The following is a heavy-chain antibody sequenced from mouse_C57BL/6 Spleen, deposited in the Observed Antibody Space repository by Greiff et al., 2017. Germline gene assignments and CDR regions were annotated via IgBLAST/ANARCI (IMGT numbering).Heavy chain of an antibody. V-gene: IGHV14-4*01. D-gene: IGHD1-1*01. CDR2: IDPENGDT. CDR1: GFNIKDDY. J-gene: IGHJ3*01. Sequence: VQLQQSGAELVRPGASVKLSCPASGFNIKDDYMHWVKQRPEQGLEWIGWIDPENGDTEYASKFQGKATITADTSSNTAYLQLSSLTSEDTAVYYCHYYGSSYRFAYWGQGTLVTVSA. CDR3: HYYGSSYRFAY.